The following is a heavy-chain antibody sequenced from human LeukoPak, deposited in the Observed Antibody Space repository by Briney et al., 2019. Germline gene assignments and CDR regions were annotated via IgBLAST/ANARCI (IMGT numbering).Heavy chain of an antibody. V-gene: IGHV3-23*01. J-gene: IGHJ6*02. CDR2: ISGSGGST. CDR3: AKDGYSYGFQDYGMDV. CDR1: GFTFSSYA. Sequence: PGGSLRLSCAASGFTFSSYAMSWVRQAPGKGLEWVSAISGSGGSTYYADSAKGRFSISRDNSKNTLYLQMNSLRAEDTAVYYCAKDGYSYGFQDYGMDVWGQGTTVTVSS. D-gene: IGHD5-18*01.